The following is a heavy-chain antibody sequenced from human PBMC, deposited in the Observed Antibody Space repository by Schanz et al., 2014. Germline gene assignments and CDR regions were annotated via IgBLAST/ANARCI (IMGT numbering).Heavy chain of an antibody. J-gene: IGHJ4*02. V-gene: IGHV3-33*06. CDR2: IWYDGNNK. D-gene: IGHD3-10*01. CDR1: GFTFSAYG. Sequence: QVQLVESGGGVVQPGRSLRLSCAASGFTFSAYGMHWVRQAPGKGLEWVAVIWYDGNNKYYADSVKGRFTISRDNSKNTLYVQLNSLRAEDTAVYYCAKDPYGSGNHYTYWGRGALSASPQ. CDR3: AKDPYGSGNHYTY.